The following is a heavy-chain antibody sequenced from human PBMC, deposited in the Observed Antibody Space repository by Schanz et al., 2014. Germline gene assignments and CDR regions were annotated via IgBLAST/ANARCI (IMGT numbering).Heavy chain of an antibody. D-gene: IGHD3-10*01. CDR1: GYTFNNHG. CDR2: ISVYHGHT. J-gene: IGHJ6*02. Sequence: QVQLVQSGGEVKKPGASATVSCKASGYTFNNHGISWVRQAPGQGLEWMGWISVYHGHTNYAEKVHGRVTMTTDTSTSTAYKEQRSVIADDAAVYYCVRDAGWAFGDYHDMDVWGQGTSVTVSS. CDR3: VRDAGWAFGDYHDMDV. V-gene: IGHV1-18*01.